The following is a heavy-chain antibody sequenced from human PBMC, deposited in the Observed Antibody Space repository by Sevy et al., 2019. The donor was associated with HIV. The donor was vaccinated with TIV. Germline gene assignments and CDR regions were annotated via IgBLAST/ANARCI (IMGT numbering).Heavy chain of an antibody. V-gene: IGHV7-4-1*02. CDR1: GYKLTNYD. J-gene: IGHJ6*02. Sequence: ASVKVSCKASGYKLTNYDINWVRQAPGQGLQWLGRINSDTGGPTYVPGVVGRFVFYWDRSVNTAHLQISSLKPEDTAVDYCARDRFLAWSHDYYGMDVWGQGTTVTVSS. CDR2: INSDTGGP. CDR3: ARDRFLAWSHDYYGMDV. D-gene: IGHD3-3*01.